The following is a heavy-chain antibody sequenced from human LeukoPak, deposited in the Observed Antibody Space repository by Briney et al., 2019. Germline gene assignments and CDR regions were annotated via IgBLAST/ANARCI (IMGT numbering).Heavy chain of an antibody. CDR3: ARTRPDWGWGGNFDY. Sequence: PGGSLRLSCAASGFIYSSYWMSWVRQTPGKGLEWVAKIKQDGSEKYYVDSVKGRFTISRDNAKNSLFLQMTSVRADDTAIYYCARTRPDWGWGGNFDYWGQGILVSVSS. CDR1: GFIYSSYW. V-gene: IGHV3-7*01. J-gene: IGHJ4*02. D-gene: IGHD7-27*01. CDR2: IKQDGSEK.